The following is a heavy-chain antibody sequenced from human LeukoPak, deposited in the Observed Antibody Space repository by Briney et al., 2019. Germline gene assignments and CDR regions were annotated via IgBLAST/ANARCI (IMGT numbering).Heavy chain of an antibody. CDR2: INHSGST. Sequence: SETLSLTCAVYGGSFSGYYWSWIRQPPGKGLEWIGEINHSGSTNYNPSLKSRVTISVDTSKNQFSLKLSSVTAADTAVYYCARQSQDDAFDIWGQGTMVTVSS. CDR1: GGSFSGYY. CDR3: ARQSQDDAFDI. J-gene: IGHJ3*02. V-gene: IGHV4-34*01.